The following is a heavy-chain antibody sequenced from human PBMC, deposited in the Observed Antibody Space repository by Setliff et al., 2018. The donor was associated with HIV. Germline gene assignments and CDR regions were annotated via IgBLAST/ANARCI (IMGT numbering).Heavy chain of an antibody. CDR3: ARAMRPGTGWLLYFYYYLDV. J-gene: IGHJ6*03. D-gene: IGHD6-19*01. Sequence: ASVKVSCKASGYSFTDNDINWVRQATGQGLEWMGWMDPKSGHTVYAEKFQGRATITRDTSISTAYMELSSLRSEDTAVYFCARAMRPGTGWLLYFYYYLDVWGTGTTVTVSS. CDR1: GYSFTDND. CDR2: MDPKSGHT. V-gene: IGHV1-8*01.